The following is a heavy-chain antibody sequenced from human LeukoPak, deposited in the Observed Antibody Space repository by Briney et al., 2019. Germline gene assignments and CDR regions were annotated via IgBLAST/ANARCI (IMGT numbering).Heavy chain of an antibody. CDR2: ISYDGSNK. CDR3: ARVPVEMATLSLDY. Sequence: GGSLRLSCAASGFTFSSYAMHWVRQAPGKGLEWVAVISYDGSNKYYADSVKGRFTISRDNSKNTLYLQMNSLRAEDTAVYYCARVPVEMATLSLDYWGQGTLVTVSS. D-gene: IGHD5-24*01. V-gene: IGHV3-30-3*01. J-gene: IGHJ4*02. CDR1: GFTFSSYA.